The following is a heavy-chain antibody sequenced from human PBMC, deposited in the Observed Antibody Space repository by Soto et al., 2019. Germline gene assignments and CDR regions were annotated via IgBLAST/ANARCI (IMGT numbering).Heavy chain of an antibody. J-gene: IGHJ3*01. CDR1: GFTFGNFG. CDR3: AKGFIVVVTVIRPDDDFDV. CDR2: ISGGGGST. D-gene: IGHD2-21*02. V-gene: IGHV3-23*01. Sequence: EVQLLESGGGLVQPGGSLRLSCAASGFTFGNFGMNWVRQAPGKGLEWVSGISGGGGSTYYADAVKGRFTISRDPSKNTIFLEMNSLRAEDTAVYYCAKGFIVVVTVIRPDDDFDVWGQGTRVTVSS.